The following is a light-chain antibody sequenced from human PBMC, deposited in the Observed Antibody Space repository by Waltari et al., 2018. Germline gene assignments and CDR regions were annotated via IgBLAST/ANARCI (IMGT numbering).Light chain of an antibody. J-gene: IGKJ2*01. V-gene: IGKV4-1*01. CDR2: WAS. Sequence: DIVMTQSPDSLAVYLGERATITCKSSQSVLNSSNNKNSLARYQQKPGQSPKLLIYWASTRESGVPDRVSGSGSGTAFTLTIRSLQAEDVAIYYCQHYYRAPHTFGQGTKLEIK. CDR3: QHYYRAPHT. CDR1: QSVLNSSNNKNS.